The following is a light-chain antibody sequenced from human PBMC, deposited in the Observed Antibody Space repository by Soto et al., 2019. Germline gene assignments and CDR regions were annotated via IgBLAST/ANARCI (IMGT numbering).Light chain of an antibody. CDR3: QHYETSPPSYT. V-gene: IGKV3-20*01. CDR1: QSLTSSY. J-gene: IGKJ2*01. Sequence: ETVLTQSPGTLSLSPGERATLSCRASQSLTSSYLAWYQQKPGQAPGLLIFGASSRATGIPDRFSGSGSGTDFTLTISRLEPEDFAVYYCQHYETSPPSYTFGQGTKLEIK. CDR2: GAS.